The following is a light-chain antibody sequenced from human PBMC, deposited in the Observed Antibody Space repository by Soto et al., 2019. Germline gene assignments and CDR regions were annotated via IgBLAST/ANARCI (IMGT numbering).Light chain of an antibody. CDR1: PSVSSTY. J-gene: IGKJ1*01. Sequence: IVFSQSPGTQSLPPGQRHTLSCLSSPSVSSTYLAWYQQKPGQAPRLLIYGASSRATSIPDRFSGSGSGTEFTLTITRLQSEDLAVYYCQQYNARTRTFGQGTKVELK. V-gene: IGKV3-20*01. CDR2: GAS. CDR3: QQYNARTRT.